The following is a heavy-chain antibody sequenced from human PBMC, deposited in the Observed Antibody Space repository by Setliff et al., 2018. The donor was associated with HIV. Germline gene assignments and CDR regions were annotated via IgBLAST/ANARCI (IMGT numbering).Heavy chain of an antibody. V-gene: IGHV4-34*01. Sequence: ETLSLTCTVYGGSFSGYYWTWIRQPPGKGLEFIGEMNHRGVIKYLSSLKSRVTMAVDTSKKQFSLKLKSVTAADTAVYYCARLLVGPSSVLFDHWGQGTLVTVSS. CDR2: MNHRGVI. D-gene: IGHD3-22*01. CDR3: ARLLVGPSSVLFDH. CDR1: GGSFSGYY. J-gene: IGHJ4*02.